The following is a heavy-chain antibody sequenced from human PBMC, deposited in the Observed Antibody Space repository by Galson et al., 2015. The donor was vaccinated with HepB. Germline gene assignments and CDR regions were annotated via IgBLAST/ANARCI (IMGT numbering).Heavy chain of an antibody. CDR1: GGSIRSGGYY. J-gene: IGHJ6*03. Sequence: TLSLTCTVSGGSIRSGGYYWSWIRQHPGKGLESIGYISYSGSAYYNPSLKSRIIISMDTSKNQFFLQLNSVTAADTAVYYCVRDEVLRGPGYYNYYMDVWGKGTTVTVSS. CDR2: ISYSGSA. D-gene: IGHD3-10*01. CDR3: VRDEVLRGPGYYNYYMDV. V-gene: IGHV4-31*03.